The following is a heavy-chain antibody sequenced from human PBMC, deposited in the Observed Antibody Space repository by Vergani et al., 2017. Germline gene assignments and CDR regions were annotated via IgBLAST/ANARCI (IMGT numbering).Heavy chain of an antibody. CDR2: IYSGGST. D-gene: IGHD3-10*01. J-gene: IGHJ4*02. CDR1: GFTVSSNY. CDR3: AREWGYGSGSYSLAY. V-gene: IGHV3-66*02. Sequence: EVQLVESGGGLVQPGGSLRLSCAASGFTVSSNYMSWVRQAPGKGLEWVSVIYSGGSTYYADSVKGRFTISRDNSKNTLYLQMNSLRAEDTAVYYCAREWGYGSGSYSLAYWGQGTLVTVSS.